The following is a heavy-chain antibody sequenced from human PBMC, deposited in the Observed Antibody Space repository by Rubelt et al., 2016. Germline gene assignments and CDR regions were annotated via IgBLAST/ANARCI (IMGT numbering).Heavy chain of an antibody. D-gene: IGHD2-15*01. CDR3: ATRYCGGGSCYFYPEYHLDY. V-gene: IGHV4-39*07. Sequence: QLQLQESGPGLVKPSETLSLTCTVSGGSISSSSYYWGWIRQPPGKGLEWIGEIYHSGSTHYNPSLKSRVPISVDQSKNQFSLWLTSVTAAETAGYYCATRYCGGGSCYFYPEYHLDYWGQGTLVTVSS. J-gene: IGHJ4*02. CDR1: GGSISSSSYY. CDR2: IYHSGST.